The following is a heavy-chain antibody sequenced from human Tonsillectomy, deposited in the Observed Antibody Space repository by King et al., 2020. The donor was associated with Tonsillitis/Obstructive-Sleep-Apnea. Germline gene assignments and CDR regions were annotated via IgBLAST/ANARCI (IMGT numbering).Heavy chain of an antibody. CDR3: ARDGGGYLNWFDP. V-gene: IGHV1-2*02. CDR1: GYTFIGYY. CDR2: INPDTGGT. J-gene: IGHJ5*02. D-gene: IGHD3-16*01. Sequence: VQLVESGAEVKKPGASVKVSCKASGYTFIGYYIHWVRQAPGKGLEWMGWINPDTGGTNYAQKFQGRVTMTRDTSISTAYMELSRLRSDDTAVYYCARDGGGYLNWFDPWGQGTLVTVAS.